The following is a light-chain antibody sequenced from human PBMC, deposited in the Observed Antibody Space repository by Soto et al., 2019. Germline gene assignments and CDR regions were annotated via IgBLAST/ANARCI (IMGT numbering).Light chain of an antibody. CDR1: SSNIGNNY. V-gene: IGLV1-51*01. J-gene: IGLJ2*01. Sequence: QSVLTQPPSVSAAPGQKVTISCSGSSSNIGNNYVSWYQHLPGTAPKLLIYDNNKRPSGIPDRFSGTESGTSATLGITGLQTGDEAHYYCATWDSSLIAGIFGGGTQLTVL. CDR2: DNN. CDR3: ATWDSSLIAGI.